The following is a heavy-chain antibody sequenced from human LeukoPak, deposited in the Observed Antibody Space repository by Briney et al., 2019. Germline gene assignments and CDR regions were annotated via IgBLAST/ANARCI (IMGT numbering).Heavy chain of an antibody. CDR2: ISSSSSYI. Sequence: GGSLRLSCAASGFTFSSYSMNWARQAPGKGLEWVSSISSSSSYIYYADSVKGRFTISRDNAKNSLYLQMNSLRAEDTAVYYCARVIGIAVAGSDYWGQGTLVTVSS. V-gene: IGHV3-21*01. CDR3: ARVIGIAVAGSDY. D-gene: IGHD6-19*01. J-gene: IGHJ4*02. CDR1: GFTFSSYS.